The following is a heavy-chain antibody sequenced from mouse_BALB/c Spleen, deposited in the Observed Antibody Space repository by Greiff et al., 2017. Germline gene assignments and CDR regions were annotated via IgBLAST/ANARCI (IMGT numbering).Heavy chain of an antibody. CDR1: GFTFSSYT. CDR2: ISNGGGST. D-gene: IGHD4-1*01. CDR3: ARQKLGLDY. V-gene: IGHV5-12-2*01. Sequence: EVKLVESGGGLVQPGGSLKLSCAASGFTFSSYTMSWVRQTPEKRLEWVAYISNGGGSTYYPDTVKGRFTISRDNAKNTLYLQMSSLKSEDTAMYYCARQKLGLDYGGQGTTLTVSA. J-gene: IGHJ2*01.